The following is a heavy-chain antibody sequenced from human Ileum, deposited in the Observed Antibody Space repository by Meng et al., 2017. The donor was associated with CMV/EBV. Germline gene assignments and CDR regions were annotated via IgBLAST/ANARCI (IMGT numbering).Heavy chain of an antibody. CDR2: IQWNGGDT. CDR1: GFTFDDYG. D-gene: IGHD2-2*01. CDR3: ARSRRSCSDNTCYGGPNWFDP. J-gene: IGHJ5*02. V-gene: IGHV3-20*04. Sequence: GGSLRLSCAASGFTFDDYGMSWVRQVPGKGLEWVSGIQWNGGDTDYADSVKGRFTISRDNAKSFLYLQMNRLRAEDTALYYCARSRRSCSDNTCYGGPNWFDPWGQGTLVTVSS.